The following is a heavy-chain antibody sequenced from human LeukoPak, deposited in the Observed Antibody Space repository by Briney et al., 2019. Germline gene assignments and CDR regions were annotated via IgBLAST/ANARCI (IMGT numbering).Heavy chain of an antibody. Sequence: SETLSLTCTVCGGSLNFYFWQWLRQPSGEGVEWLADMDKRGSTQYNPSLRGRATISVYTSRNHVSLRLTSVTAADTAVYFCARDSNWGFQWGPGTLVTVSS. CDR2: MDKRGST. V-gene: IGHV4-34*01. D-gene: IGHD7-27*01. CDR3: ARDSNWGFQ. J-gene: IGHJ4*02. CDR1: GGSLNFYF.